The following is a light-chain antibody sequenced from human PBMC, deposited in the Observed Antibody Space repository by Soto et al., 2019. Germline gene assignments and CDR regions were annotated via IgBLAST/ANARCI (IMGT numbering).Light chain of an antibody. CDR2: INSDGYH. CDR1: SEHSSYA. CDR3: QTWGTGIHV. V-gene: IGLV4-69*01. J-gene: IGLJ1*01. Sequence: QSVLTQSPSASASPGASVKLTCTLSSEHSSYAIAWHQQQPEKGPRYLMKINSDGYHSKGDGIPDRFSGSSSGAERYLTISSLQSEDEADYYCQTWGTGIHVFGTGTKLTVL.